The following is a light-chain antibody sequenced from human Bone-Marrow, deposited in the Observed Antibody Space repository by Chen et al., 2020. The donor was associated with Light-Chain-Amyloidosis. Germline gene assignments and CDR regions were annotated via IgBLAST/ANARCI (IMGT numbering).Light chain of an antibody. CDR2: EDD. Sequence: NFMLTQPHSVSVSPGKTVIISCTRSSGSIATNYVQWYQQRPGSSPTTVIYEDDQRPPGVPDRFSGSIDRSSKSASLTISGLKTEDEADYYCQSYQGSSQGVFGGGTKLTVL. CDR3: QSYQGSSQGV. J-gene: IGLJ3*02. V-gene: IGLV6-57*01. CDR1: SGSIATNY.